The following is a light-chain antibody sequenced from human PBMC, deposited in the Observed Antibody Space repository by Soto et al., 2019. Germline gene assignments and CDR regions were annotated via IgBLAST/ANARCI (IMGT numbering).Light chain of an antibody. CDR1: QSVTSSY. CDR3: QQYGGLPT. J-gene: IGKJ1*01. CDR2: GAS. Sequence: EIVLTQTPGTLSLSPGDRVTLCCRASQSVTSSYIAWYQQKSGQAPRILLYGASSRATGIPDRFSGSGSGTDFTLTISRLEPEYFAVYYCQQYGGLPTFGQGTKVDIK. V-gene: IGKV3-20*01.